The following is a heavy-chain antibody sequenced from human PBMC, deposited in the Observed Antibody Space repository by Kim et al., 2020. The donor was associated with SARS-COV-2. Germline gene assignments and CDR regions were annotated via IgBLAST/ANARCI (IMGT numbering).Heavy chain of an antibody. CDR2: ISAYNGNT. V-gene: IGHV1-18*01. CDR1: GYTFTSYG. J-gene: IGHJ4*02. Sequence: ASVKVSCKASGYTFTSYGISWVRQAPGQGLEWMGWISAYNGNTNYAQKLQGRVTMTTDTSTSTAYMELRSLRSDDTAVYYCARTILRSWYGTFDYWGQGTLVTVSS. D-gene: IGHD6-13*01. CDR3: ARTILRSWYGTFDY.